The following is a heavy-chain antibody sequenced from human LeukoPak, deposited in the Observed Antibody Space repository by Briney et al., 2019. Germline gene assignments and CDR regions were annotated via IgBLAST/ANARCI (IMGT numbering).Heavy chain of an antibody. CDR1: GFTFSSYG. V-gene: IGHV3-NL1*01. CDR2: INWNGGST. CDR3: ARAPMSYDSSGFGGAFDI. D-gene: IGHD3-22*01. J-gene: IGHJ3*02. Sequence: GGSLRLSCAASGFTFSSYGMHWVRQAPGKGLEWVSGINWNGGSTGYADSVKGRFTISRDNSKNTMYLQMNSLRAEDTAMYYCARAPMSYDSSGFGGAFDIWGQGTMVTVSS.